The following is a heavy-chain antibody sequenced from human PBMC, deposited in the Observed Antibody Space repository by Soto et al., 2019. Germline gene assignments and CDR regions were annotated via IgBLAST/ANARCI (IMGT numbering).Heavy chain of an antibody. Sequence: QVQLQESGPGLVKPSETLSLTCTVSGGSISSYYWSWIRQPPGKGLEWIGYIYYSGSTNYNPSLKSRVTISVVTSKNQFSLKLSSVTAADTAVYYCARHRYNWNDVGGMDVWGQGTTVTVSS. D-gene: IGHD1-20*01. V-gene: IGHV4-59*08. J-gene: IGHJ6*02. CDR2: IYYSGST. CDR3: ARHRYNWNDVGGMDV. CDR1: GGSISSYY.